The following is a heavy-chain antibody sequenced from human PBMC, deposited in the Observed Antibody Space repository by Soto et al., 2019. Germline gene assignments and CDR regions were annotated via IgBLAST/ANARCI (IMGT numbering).Heavy chain of an antibody. V-gene: IGHV1-58*02. CDR3: AAASSTSGGYYGMDV. CDR2: IVVGSGHT. D-gene: IGHD2-2*01. J-gene: IGHJ6*02. CDR1: GFTFISSA. Sequence: SVKVSCKTSGFTFISSAMQWVRQARGQGLEWIGWIVVGSGHTNYAQKFQERVTITRDMSTSTAYMELSSLRSEDTAVYYCAAASSTSGGYYGMDVWGQGTTVTVS.